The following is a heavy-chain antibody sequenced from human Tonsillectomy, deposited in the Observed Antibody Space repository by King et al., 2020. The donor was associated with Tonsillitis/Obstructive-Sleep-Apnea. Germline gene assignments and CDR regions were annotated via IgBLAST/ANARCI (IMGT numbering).Heavy chain of an antibody. D-gene: IGHD3-22*01. V-gene: IGHV4-4*07. CDR2: IYNSGST. CDR3: ARDGHYYDKTLYFFDY. CDR1: GGSFSSHY. J-gene: IGHJ4*02. Sequence: VQLQESGPGLVKPSETLSLTCTVSGGSFSSHYWSWIRQPAGKGLEWIGRIYNSGSTKYNPSLDSRVTMSVDTSKNQFSLKLSSVTAAATAVYYCARDGHYYDKTLYFFDYWGQGPLVTVSS.